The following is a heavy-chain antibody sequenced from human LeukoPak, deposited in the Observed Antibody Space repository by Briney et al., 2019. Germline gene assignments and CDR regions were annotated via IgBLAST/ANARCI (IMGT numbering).Heavy chain of an antibody. V-gene: IGHV4-31*03. CDR2: IYYSGST. Sequence: SETLSLTCTVSGGCISSGGYYWSWIRQHPGKGLEWIGYIYYSGSTYYNPSLKSRVTISVDTSKNQFSLKLSSVTAADTAVYYCARAPAYCGGDCYLGAFDIWGQGTMVTVSS. CDR3: ARAPAYCGGDCYLGAFDI. CDR1: GGCISSGGYY. J-gene: IGHJ3*02. D-gene: IGHD2-21*02.